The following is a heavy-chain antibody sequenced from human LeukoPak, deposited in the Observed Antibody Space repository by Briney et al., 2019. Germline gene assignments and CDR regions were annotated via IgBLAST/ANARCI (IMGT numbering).Heavy chain of an antibody. V-gene: IGHV3-33*01. CDR2: IWDDGSNE. CDR1: GFTFRTYG. D-gene: IGHD1-1*01. CDR3: ARDHSGTQDY. J-gene: IGHJ4*02. Sequence: PGGSLRLSCAASGFTFRTYGIHWVRQAPGKGLEWVAVIWDDGSNEYYADSVKGRFTIFRDNRRNTLYLQMNSLRAEDTAVYSCARDHSGTQDYWGQGTLVTVSS.